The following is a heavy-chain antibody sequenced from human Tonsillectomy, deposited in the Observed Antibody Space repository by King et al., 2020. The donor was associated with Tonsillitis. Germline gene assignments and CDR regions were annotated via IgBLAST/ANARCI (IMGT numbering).Heavy chain of an antibody. CDR1: GGSISSGGYH. CDR2: IYYSGNT. V-gene: IGHV4-31*03. J-gene: IGHJ2*01. Sequence: VQLQESGPGLVKPSQTLSLTCTVSGGSISSGGYHWSWIRQHPGKGLEWIGYIYYSGNTHYNPSLKVRVTIFVDPSENQFSLTLSYVTAADTAVYFCARLGALLRDFDLWGRGTLVSVSS. CDR3: ARLGALLRDFDL. D-gene: IGHD3-10*01.